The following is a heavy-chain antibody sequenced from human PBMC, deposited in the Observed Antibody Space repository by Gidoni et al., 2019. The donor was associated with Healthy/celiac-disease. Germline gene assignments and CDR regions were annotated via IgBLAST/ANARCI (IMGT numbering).Heavy chain of an antibody. CDR2: MNPNSGNT. V-gene: IGHV1-8*01. CDR3: ARVPSPLWFGELGFDP. J-gene: IGHJ5*02. D-gene: IGHD3-10*01. Sequence: QVQLVQSGAEVKKPGASVKVSCKASGYTFTSYDINWVRQATGQGLEWMGWMNPNSGNTGYAQKFQGRVTRTRNTSISTAYMELSSLRSEDTAVYYCARVPSPLWFGELGFDPWGQGTLVTVSS. CDR1: GYTFTSYD.